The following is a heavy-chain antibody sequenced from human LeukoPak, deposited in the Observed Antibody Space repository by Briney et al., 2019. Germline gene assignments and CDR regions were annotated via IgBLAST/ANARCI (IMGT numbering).Heavy chain of an antibody. CDR1: GGSFSGYY. D-gene: IGHD5-12*01. Sequence: SETLSLTCAVYGGSFSGYYWSWIRQPPGRGLEWIGHIYYSGSTYYNPSLKSRVTISVDTSKNQFTLKLSSVTAADTAVYYCARQTWLLDYWGQGTLVTVSS. CDR3: ARQTWLLDY. V-gene: IGHV4-59*08. CDR2: IYYSGST. J-gene: IGHJ4*02.